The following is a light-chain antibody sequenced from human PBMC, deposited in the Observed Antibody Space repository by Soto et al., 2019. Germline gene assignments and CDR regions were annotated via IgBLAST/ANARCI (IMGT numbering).Light chain of an antibody. CDR3: SSYAGSRYH. Sequence: QSVLTQPPSASRSPGQSVTISCTGTSSDVGGYNYVSWYQQHPGKAPKLMIYEVSKRPPGVPDRFSGSKSGNTASLAVSGLQAEDEADYNCSSYAGSRYHLGTGTKVTVL. CDR2: EVS. CDR1: SSDVGGYNY. J-gene: IGLJ1*01. V-gene: IGLV2-8*01.